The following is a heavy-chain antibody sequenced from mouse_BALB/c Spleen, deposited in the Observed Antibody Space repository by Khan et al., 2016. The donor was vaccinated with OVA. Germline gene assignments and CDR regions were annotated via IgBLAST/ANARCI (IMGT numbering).Heavy chain of an antibody. D-gene: IGHD2-14*01. Sequence: VQLQQSGAELMKPGASVKISCKATGYTFSSYWIEWVKQRPGHGLEWIGEILPGSGSTNYNEKFKGKATFTADTSSNTAYMQLSSLTSEDSAVXYCARGAYYRYEGVDYWGQGTSVTVSS. CDR2: ILPGSGST. J-gene: IGHJ4*01. V-gene: IGHV1-9*01. CDR3: ARGAYYRYEGVDY. CDR1: GYTFSSYW.